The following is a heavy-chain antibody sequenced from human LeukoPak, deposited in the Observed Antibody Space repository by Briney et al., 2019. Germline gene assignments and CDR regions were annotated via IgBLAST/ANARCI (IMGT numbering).Heavy chain of an antibody. J-gene: IGHJ5*02. Sequence: PSQTLSLTCTVSGGSISSGGYYWSWIRQHPGKGLDWIGYIYYSGSTYYNPSLKSRVTISGDTSKNQFSLKLSSVTAADTAVYYCARERRGGYCSSTSCYAQVDWFDPWGQGTLVTVSS. V-gene: IGHV4-31*03. CDR3: ARERRGGYCSSTSCYAQVDWFDP. CDR1: GGSISSGGYY. D-gene: IGHD2-2*01. CDR2: IYYSGST.